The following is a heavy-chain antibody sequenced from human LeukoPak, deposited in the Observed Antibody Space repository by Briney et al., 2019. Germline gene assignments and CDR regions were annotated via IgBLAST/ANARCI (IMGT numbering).Heavy chain of an antibody. Sequence: MPGGSLRLSCAASGFTFNTFSMNWVRQAPGKGLEWVAYINSGGDYIQYTDSVRGRFTISRDNAKNSLYLQMNSLRAEDTAVYYCARTDRLGYSYGYYYWGQGTLVTVSS. CDR3: ARTDRLGYSYGYYY. CDR1: GFTFNTFS. J-gene: IGHJ4*02. CDR2: INSGGDYI. D-gene: IGHD5-18*01. V-gene: IGHV3-21*01.